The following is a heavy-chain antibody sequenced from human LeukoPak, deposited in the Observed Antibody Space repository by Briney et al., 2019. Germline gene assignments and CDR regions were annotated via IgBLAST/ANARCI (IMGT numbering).Heavy chain of an antibody. CDR2: INTDGSST. J-gene: IGHJ2*01. V-gene: IGHV3-74*01. CDR3: ARVSLSYDYGGTDFDL. CDR1: GFTFSSYW. Sequence: GGSLRLSCAASGFTFSSYWMHWVRQAPGKGLVWVSRINTDGSSTSYADSVKGRFTISRDNAKNTLYLQMNSLRAEDTAVYYCARVSLSYDYGGTDFDLWGRGTLVTVSS. D-gene: IGHD4-23*01.